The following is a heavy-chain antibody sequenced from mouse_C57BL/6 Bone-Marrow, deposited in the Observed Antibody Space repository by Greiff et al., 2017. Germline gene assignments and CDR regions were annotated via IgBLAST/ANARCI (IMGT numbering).Heavy chain of an antibody. D-gene: IGHD4-1*01. J-gene: IGHJ4*01. Sequence: QVQLKQPGPGLVQPSQSLSITCTASGFSLTSYGVHWVRQSPGQGLEWLGVIWPGGNTDYNAAIISRLSISKDKSTGQVFFRMNSLQADDTAIYYCARSGTGALDYWGQGTSVTVSS. CDR2: IWPGGNT. V-gene: IGHV2-2*01. CDR1: GFSLTSYG. CDR3: ARSGTGALDY.